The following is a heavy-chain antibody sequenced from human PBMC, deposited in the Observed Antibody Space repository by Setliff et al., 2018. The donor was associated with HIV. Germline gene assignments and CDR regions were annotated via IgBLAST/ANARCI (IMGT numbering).Heavy chain of an antibody. D-gene: IGHD2-21*01. CDR1: GGSISSGDYS. CDR2: IYHSGIT. V-gene: IGHV4-30-4*08. Sequence: PSETLSLACTVSGGSISSGDYSWNWMRQTPGKGLDWIGYIYHSGITSYNPSLKSRVIMLIDTSQNQFSLKVNSVTAADTAVYYCARERYFYHNVGSRSRHFDYWGQGALVTVSS. J-gene: IGHJ4*02. CDR3: ARERYFYHNVGSRSRHFDY.